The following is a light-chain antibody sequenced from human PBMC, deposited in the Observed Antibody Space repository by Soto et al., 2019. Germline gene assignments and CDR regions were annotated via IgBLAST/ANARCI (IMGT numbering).Light chain of an antibody. CDR3: NSYATGNTLV. Sequence: QSALTQPASVSGSPGQSITISCTGSSSDIGDYDYVSWYQQHPGKAPKVLISEVSNRPSGVSNRFSGSKSGNTASLTISGLQAEDEADYYCNSYATGNTLVFGTGTKVT. CDR1: SSDIGDYDY. J-gene: IGLJ1*01. CDR2: EVS. V-gene: IGLV2-14*01.